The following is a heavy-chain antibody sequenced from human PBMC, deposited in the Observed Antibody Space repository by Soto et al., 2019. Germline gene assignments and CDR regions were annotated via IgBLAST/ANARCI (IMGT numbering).Heavy chain of an antibody. Sequence: PSETLSLTCTVSGGSISSYYWSWIRQPPGKGLEWIGYIYYSGSTNYNPSLKSRVTISVDTSKNQFSLKLTSVTAADTAVYYRARIYGGRFDYWGQGTLVTVSS. D-gene: IGHD2-15*01. CDR3: ARIYGGRFDY. CDR1: GGSISSYY. V-gene: IGHV4-59*01. CDR2: IYYSGST. J-gene: IGHJ4*02.